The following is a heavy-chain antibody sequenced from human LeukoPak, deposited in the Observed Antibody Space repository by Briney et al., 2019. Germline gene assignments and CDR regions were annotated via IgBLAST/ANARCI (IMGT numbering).Heavy chain of an antibody. J-gene: IGHJ4*02. CDR1: GFTFSSYA. CDR2: ICSSGSTI. Sequence: GGTLRLSCAASGFTFSSYAMSWVRQAPGKGLEWVSYICSSGSTIYYADPVKVRFTIYREKAKTSLYLQMRSLRAEDTAVYYCARGPGYSGYDWVDYFDYWGQGTLVTVSS. V-gene: IGHV3-48*01. CDR3: ARGPGYSGYDWVDYFDY. D-gene: IGHD5-12*01.